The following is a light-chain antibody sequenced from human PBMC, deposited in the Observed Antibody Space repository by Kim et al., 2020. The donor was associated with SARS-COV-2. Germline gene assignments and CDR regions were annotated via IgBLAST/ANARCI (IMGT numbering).Light chain of an antibody. CDR2: GTS. CDR1: QSVYNNY. Sequence: SPVDRATLSCRTTQSVYNNYLAWYQQKPGQAPSLLISGTSNRATGIPDRFSGSGSGTDFALTISRLEPEDFAVYYCQQYGSAPRTFGQGTKVDIK. V-gene: IGKV3-20*01. CDR3: QQYGSAPRT. J-gene: IGKJ1*01.